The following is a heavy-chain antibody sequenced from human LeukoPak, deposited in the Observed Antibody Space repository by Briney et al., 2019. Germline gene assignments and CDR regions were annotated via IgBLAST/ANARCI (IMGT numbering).Heavy chain of an antibody. Sequence: GESLKISCKGSGYRFTSYWISWVRQMPGKGLEWMGRIDPSDSYTNYSPSFQGHVTISADKSISTAYLQWSSLKASDTAMHYCARLDSSGYLRGSYYFDYWGQGTLVTVSS. CDR1: GYRFTSYW. CDR3: ARLDSSGYLRGSYYFDY. J-gene: IGHJ4*02. D-gene: IGHD3-22*01. V-gene: IGHV5-10-1*01. CDR2: IDPSDSYT.